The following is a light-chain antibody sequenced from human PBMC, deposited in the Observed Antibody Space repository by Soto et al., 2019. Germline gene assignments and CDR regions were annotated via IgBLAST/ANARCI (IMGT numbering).Light chain of an antibody. Sequence: IVLTQSPGTLSLSLGERATLSCRASQSVSSKYVAWYQQKPGQAPSLLIYGTSNRPTDIPDRFSGSGSGTDFSLTISRLEPEDFAVYYCQHYGSSPPDIFGQGTNLEI. CDR1: QSVSSKY. J-gene: IGKJ2*01. CDR2: GTS. CDR3: QHYGSSPPDI. V-gene: IGKV3-20*01.